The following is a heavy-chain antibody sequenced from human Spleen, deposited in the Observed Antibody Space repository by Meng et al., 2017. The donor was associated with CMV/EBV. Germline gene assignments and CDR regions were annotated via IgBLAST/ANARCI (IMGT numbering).Heavy chain of an antibody. V-gene: IGHV1-18*01. Sequence: QLVQSGAEVKKLWASVQVSCKASGYTFTSYGISWVRQAPGQGLEWMGWIRAYNGNTNYAQKLQGRVTMTTDTSTSTAYMELRSLRSDDTAVYYCARDSKTTVITTDWGQGTLVTVSS. CDR2: IRAYNGNT. CDR3: ARDSKTTVITTD. CDR1: GYTFTSYG. D-gene: IGHD4-17*01. J-gene: IGHJ4*02.